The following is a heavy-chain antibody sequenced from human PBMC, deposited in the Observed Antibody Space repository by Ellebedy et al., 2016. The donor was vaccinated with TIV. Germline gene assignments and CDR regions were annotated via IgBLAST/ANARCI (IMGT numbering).Heavy chain of an antibody. Sequence: AASVKVSCKASGGSFRSYVISWVRQAPGKGLEWMGGIIPVLETPNYAQKFQGRLTVSADKSTNTAYMELSSLTSEDTAVYYCAADLASVGQWGQGTLVIVSS. CDR1: GGSFRSYV. V-gene: IGHV1-69*10. D-gene: IGHD1-26*01. CDR2: IIPVLETP. J-gene: IGHJ1*01. CDR3: AADLASVGQ.